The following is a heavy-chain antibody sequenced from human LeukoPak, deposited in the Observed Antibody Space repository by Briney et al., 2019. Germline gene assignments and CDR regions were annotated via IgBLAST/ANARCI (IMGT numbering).Heavy chain of an antibody. J-gene: IGHJ4*02. V-gene: IGHV3-11*04. CDR2: ITSSGSSI. CDR3: ARRTNYLTFDY. Sequence: GGSLRLSCAASGFTFSDYYMSWIRQAPGKGLEWVSYITSSGSSIYYADSVKGRFTISRDNAKNSLYLQMNSLRAEDTAVYYCARRTNYLTFDYWGQGTLVTVSS. D-gene: IGHD4/OR15-4a*01. CDR1: GFTFSDYY.